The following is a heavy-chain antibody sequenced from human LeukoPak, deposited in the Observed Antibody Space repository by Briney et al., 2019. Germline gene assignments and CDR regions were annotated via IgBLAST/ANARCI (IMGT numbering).Heavy chain of an antibody. CDR2: INPNSGGT. CDR3: ARDFAGYSYGYEFFDY. J-gene: IGHJ4*02. CDR1: GYTFTGYC. D-gene: IGHD5-18*01. Sequence: VASVKVSCKASGYTFTGYCMHWVRQAPGQGLEWMGWINPNSGGTNYAQKFQGRVTMTRDTSISTAYMELSRLRSDDTAVYYCARDFAGYSYGYEFFDYWGQGTLVTVSS. V-gene: IGHV1-2*02.